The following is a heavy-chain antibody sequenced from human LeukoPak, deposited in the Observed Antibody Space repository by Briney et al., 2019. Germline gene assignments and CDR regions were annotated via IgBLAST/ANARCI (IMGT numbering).Heavy chain of an antibody. J-gene: IGHJ4*02. V-gene: IGHV1-69*04. CDR2: IIPILGIA. CDR1: GGTFSSYA. CDR3: ARDGVVQRDEGFDY. Sequence: SVTVSFKASGGTFSSYAISWVRQAPGQGLEWMGRIIPILGIASYAQKFQGRVTITADKSTSKAYMELSSLRSEDTAVYYCARDGVVQRDEGFDYWGQGTLVTVSS. D-gene: IGHD1-1*01.